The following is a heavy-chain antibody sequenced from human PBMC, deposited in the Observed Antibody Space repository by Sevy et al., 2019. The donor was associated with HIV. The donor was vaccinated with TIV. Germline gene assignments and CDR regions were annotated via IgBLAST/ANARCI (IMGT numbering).Heavy chain of an antibody. CDR1: GFTVSSYY. J-gene: IGHJ4*02. Sequence: GGSLRLSCATSGFTVSSYYMSWVRQAPGKGLEWVSLIYSGGNTYYADSVKGRFTISRDNSKNTLYLQMNSLRAEDTAVYYCAGGLFGTSSYWGQGTLVTVSS. CDR2: IYSGGNT. CDR3: AGGLFGTSSY. V-gene: IGHV3-53*01. D-gene: IGHD6-13*01.